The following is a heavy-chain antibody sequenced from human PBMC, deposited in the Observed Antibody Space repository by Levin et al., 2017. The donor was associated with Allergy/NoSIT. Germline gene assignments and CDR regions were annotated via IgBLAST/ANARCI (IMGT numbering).Heavy chain of an antibody. V-gene: IGHV1-2*02. Sequence: AASVKVSCKASGYTFTDYYIHWVRQAPGQGLEWMGWINPNTGGTNYAQKFQGRVTMTRDTSISTAYMELNRLRSDDTAVSYCARGRLYCDSSAYWNDWGQGTLVIVSS. CDR3: ARGRLYCDSSAYWND. CDR1: GYTFTDYY. D-gene: IGHD3-22*01. CDR2: INPNTGGT. J-gene: IGHJ4*02.